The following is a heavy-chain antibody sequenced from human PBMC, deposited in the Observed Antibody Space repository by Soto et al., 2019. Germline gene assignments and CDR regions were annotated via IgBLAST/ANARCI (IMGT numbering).Heavy chain of an antibody. J-gene: IGHJ4*02. CDR1: GGSISSGDYY. CDR2: IYYSGST. V-gene: IGHV4-30-4*01. Sequence: QVQLQESGPGLVKPSQTLSLTCTVSGGSISSGDYYWSWIRQPPGKGLEWIGYIYYSGSTYYNPSLKSRVTISVDTSKNKFTLKLSSVTAADTAVYYCARSGYDFWSGYSSTPIDYWGQGTLVTVSS. CDR3: ARSGYDFWSGYSSTPIDY. D-gene: IGHD3-3*01.